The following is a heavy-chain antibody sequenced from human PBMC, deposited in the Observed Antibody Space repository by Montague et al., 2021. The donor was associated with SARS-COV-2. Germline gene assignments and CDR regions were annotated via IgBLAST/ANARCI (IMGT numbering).Heavy chain of an antibody. CDR2: IFNSGGT. J-gene: IGHJ6*02. V-gene: IGHV4-31*03. D-gene: IGHD5-24*01. CDR1: GGSISSGGYY. Sequence: TLSLTCTVSGGSISSGGYYWSWVRQPAGKGLDWIGYIFNSGGTYYXRCLKSRVSMSVDTSKIQFSLKLTSVTAADTAVYYCARANFYLMASKTDALDVWGQGTLVTVSS. CDR3: ARANFYLMASKTDALDV.